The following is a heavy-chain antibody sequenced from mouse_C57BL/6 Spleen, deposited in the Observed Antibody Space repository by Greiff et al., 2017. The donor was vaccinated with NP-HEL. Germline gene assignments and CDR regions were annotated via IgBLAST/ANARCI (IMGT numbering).Heavy chain of an antibody. CDR3: ARGGDYYGSSYVRDAMDY. CDR2: IYPGSGST. J-gene: IGHJ4*01. V-gene: IGHV1-55*01. CDR1: GYTFTSYW. D-gene: IGHD1-1*01. Sequence: QVQLKESGAELVKPGASVKMSCKASGYTFTSYWITWVKQRPGQGLEWIGDIYPGSGSTNYNEKFKSKATLTVDTSSSTAYMQLSSLTSEDSAVYYCARGGDYYGSSYVRDAMDYWGQGTSVTVSS.